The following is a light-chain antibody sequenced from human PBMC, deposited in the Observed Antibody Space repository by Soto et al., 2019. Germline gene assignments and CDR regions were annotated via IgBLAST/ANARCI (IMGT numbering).Light chain of an antibody. CDR2: DTS. CDR3: QQRSSFPLS. CDR1: QSIAIY. Sequence: EIGLTQSPATLSLSPGERATLSCRASQSIAIYLAWYQQKPGQAPRLLIYDTSNRAPGIPARFSGSGSGTDFALTISSLEPEDFAVYYCQQRSSFPLSFGGGTKVETK. J-gene: IGKJ4*01. V-gene: IGKV3-11*01.